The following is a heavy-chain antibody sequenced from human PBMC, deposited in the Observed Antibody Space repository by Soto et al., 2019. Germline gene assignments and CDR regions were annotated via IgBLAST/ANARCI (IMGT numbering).Heavy chain of an antibody. Sequence: EVQLVESGGGLVKPGGSLRLSCAASGFTFSSYSMNWVRQAPGKGLEWVSSISSSSSYIYYADSVKGRFTIARDNAKNSLYLQMNSLRAEDTAVYYCARQPDHDAFDIWGQGTMVTVSS. CDR3: ARQPDHDAFDI. J-gene: IGHJ3*02. D-gene: IGHD2-2*01. CDR1: GFTFSSYS. V-gene: IGHV3-21*01. CDR2: ISSSSSYI.